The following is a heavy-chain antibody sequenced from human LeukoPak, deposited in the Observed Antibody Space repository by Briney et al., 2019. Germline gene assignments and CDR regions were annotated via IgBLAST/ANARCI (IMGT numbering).Heavy chain of an antibody. CDR3: TTHSGNDLRS. CDR1: GLTFTSAW. CDR2: IKSKSVGETT. V-gene: IGHV3-15*01. Sequence: AGGSLRLSCATSGLTFTSAWLTWLRQAPGKGLEWVGRIKSKSVGETTDYAAPVKGRFTISRDDSENTLYLQMNILKTEDSAVYYCTTHSGNDLRSWGQGTLVTVSS. D-gene: IGHD5-12*01. J-gene: IGHJ5*02.